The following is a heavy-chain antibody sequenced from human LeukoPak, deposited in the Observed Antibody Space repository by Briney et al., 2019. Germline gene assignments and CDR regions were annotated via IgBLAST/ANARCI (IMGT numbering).Heavy chain of an antibody. CDR2: IWYDGSNK. V-gene: IGHV3-33*06. J-gene: IGHJ6*03. CDR3: AKGGLVATIRESQYCYMDV. Sequence: GGSLRLSCAASGFTFSSYGTHWVRQAPGKGLEWVAVIWYDGSNKYYADSVKGRFTISRDNSKNTLYLQMNSLRAEDTAVYYCAKGGLVATIRESQYCYMDVWGKGTTVTVSS. CDR1: GFTFSSYG. D-gene: IGHD5-12*01.